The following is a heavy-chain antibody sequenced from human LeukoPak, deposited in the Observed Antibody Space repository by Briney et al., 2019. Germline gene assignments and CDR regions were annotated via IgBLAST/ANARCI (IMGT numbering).Heavy chain of an antibody. J-gene: IGHJ3*02. V-gene: IGHV3-9*01. CDR1: GFTFDDYA. CDR3: AKDLPDIVVVVAPKVDAFDI. CDR2: ISWNSDNI. D-gene: IGHD2-15*01. Sequence: GGSLRLSCAASGFTFDDYAMHWVRQAPGKGLEWVSGISWNSDNIVYADSVRGRFTISRDNAKNSLYLQMNSLRAEDTAVYYCAKDLPDIVVVVAPKVDAFDIWGQGTMVTVSS.